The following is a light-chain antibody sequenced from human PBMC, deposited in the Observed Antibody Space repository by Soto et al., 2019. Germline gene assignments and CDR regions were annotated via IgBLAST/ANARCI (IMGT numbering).Light chain of an antibody. Sequence: DIQMTQSPSSLSASVGDRVTITCRASHSISNSVIWYQQKSGRAPKVVIYAASNLQSGVPSRFSGSGSGTEFTLTISSLQPEDFATYYCQQSYTTPSFGGGTRVEI. CDR1: HSISNS. V-gene: IGKV1-39*01. J-gene: IGKJ4*01. CDR2: AAS. CDR3: QQSYTTPS.